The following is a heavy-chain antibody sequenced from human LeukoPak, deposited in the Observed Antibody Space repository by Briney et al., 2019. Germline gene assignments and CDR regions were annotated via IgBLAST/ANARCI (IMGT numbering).Heavy chain of an antibody. Sequence: GESLKISCQGSEYSFPDYWIGWVRQMPGEGLELMGIIYPGDSDTRYSPSFQGQVTISADKSISTTYLQWSSLEASDTAMYYCARHFGSYATLDYWGQGTLVTVSS. V-gene: IGHV5-51*01. J-gene: IGHJ4*02. CDR2: IYPGDSDT. CDR1: EYSFPDYW. CDR3: ARHFGSYATLDY. D-gene: IGHD2-15*01.